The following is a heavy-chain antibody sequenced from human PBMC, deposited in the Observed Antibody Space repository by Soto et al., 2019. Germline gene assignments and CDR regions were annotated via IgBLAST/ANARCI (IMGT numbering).Heavy chain of an antibody. Sequence: SETLSLTCAVSGGSISSSKWWNWVRQPPGKGLEWIGEIYDSGTTNYNPSLKNRVTISVDTSKNQFSLKLSSVTAADTAVYYCARETPNIVVVPAAIRDYYYYGMDVWGQGTTVTVSS. J-gene: IGHJ6*02. CDR2: IYDSGTT. D-gene: IGHD2-2*02. V-gene: IGHV4-4*02. CDR3: ARETPNIVVVPAAIRDYYYYGMDV. CDR1: GGSISSSKW.